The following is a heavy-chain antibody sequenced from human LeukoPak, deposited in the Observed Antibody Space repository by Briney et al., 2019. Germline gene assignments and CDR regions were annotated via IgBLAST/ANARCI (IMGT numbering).Heavy chain of an antibody. V-gene: IGHV1-8*01. D-gene: IGHD6-19*01. Sequence: ASVKVSCKASGYTFTSYDINWVRQATGQGLEWMGWMSPNSGNTGYAQKFQGRVTMTRNTSISTAYMELSSLRSEDTAVYYCARGRIAVAGRVWFDPWGQGTLVTVSS. CDR3: ARGRIAVAGRVWFDP. CDR1: GYTFTSYD. J-gene: IGHJ5*02. CDR2: MSPNSGNT.